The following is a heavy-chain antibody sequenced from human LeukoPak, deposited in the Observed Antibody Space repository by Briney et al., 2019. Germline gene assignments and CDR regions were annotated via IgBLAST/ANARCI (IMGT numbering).Heavy chain of an antibody. Sequence: GGSLRLSCAASGFTFSSYSMNWVRQAPGKGLEWVSSISSSSSYIYYADSVKGRFTISRDNAKNSLYLQMNSLRAEDTAVYYCARVGSMITFGGAFDYWGQGTLVTVSS. J-gene: IGHJ4*02. CDR1: GFTFSSYS. D-gene: IGHD3-16*01. CDR3: ARVGSMITFGGAFDY. V-gene: IGHV3-21*01. CDR2: ISSSSSYI.